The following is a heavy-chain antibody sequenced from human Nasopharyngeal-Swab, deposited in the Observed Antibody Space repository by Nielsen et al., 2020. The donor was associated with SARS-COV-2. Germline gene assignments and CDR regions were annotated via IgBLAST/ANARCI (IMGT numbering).Heavy chain of an antibody. CDR1: GFSLSTSGMC. CDR2: IDWDDDK. J-gene: IGHJ4*02. CDR3: ARLNSLGVVFDY. D-gene: IGHD3-16*01. Sequence: SGPTLVKPTQTLTLTCTFSGFSLSTSGMCESWIRQPPGKALEWLARIDWDDDKYYSTSLKTRLTISKDTSKNQVVLTMTNMDPVDTATYYCARLNSLGVVFDYWGQGTLVTVSS. V-gene: IGHV2-70*11.